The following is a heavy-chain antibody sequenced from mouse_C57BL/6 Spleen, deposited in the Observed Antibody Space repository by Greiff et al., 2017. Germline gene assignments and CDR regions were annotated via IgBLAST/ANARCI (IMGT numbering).Heavy chain of an antibody. Sequence: QVQLQQSGAELVMPGASVKLSCKASGYTFTSYWMHWVKQRPGQGLEWIGEIDPSDSYTNYNQKFKGKSTLTVDKSSSTAYMQLSSLTSEDSAVYYCARGGSVDYWGQGTSVTVSS. D-gene: IGHD3-1*01. J-gene: IGHJ4*01. CDR2: IDPSDSYT. V-gene: IGHV1-69*01. CDR1: GYTFTSYW. CDR3: ARGGSVDY.